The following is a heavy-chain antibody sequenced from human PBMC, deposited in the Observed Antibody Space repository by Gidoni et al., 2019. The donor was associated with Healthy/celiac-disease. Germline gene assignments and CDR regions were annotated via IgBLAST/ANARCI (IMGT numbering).Heavy chain of an antibody. CDR2: IWYDGSNK. D-gene: IGHD3-22*01. J-gene: IGHJ4*02. CDR1: GFTFSSYG. V-gene: IGHV3-33*01. Sequence: QVQLVESGGGVVQPGRSLRLSCAASGFTFSSYGMHWVRQAPGKGLEWVAVIWYDGSNKYYADSVKGRFTISRDNSKNTLYLQMNSLRAEDTAVYYCARAPYYYDSSGYYYQGPTDYWGQGTLVTVSS. CDR3: ARAPYYYDSSGYYYQGPTDY.